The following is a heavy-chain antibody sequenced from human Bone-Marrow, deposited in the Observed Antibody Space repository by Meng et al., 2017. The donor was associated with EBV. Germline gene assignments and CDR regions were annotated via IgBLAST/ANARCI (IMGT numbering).Heavy chain of an antibody. CDR2: INPSGGST. CDR3: AKDRILLWFGGHWDY. V-gene: IGHV1-46*01. J-gene: IGHJ4*02. D-gene: IGHD3-10*01. CDR1: GYTFTSYY. Sequence: VGLVQSWAEVKKSVASVKVSCKTSGYTFTSYYMHWVRQAPGQGLEWMEIINPSGGSTSYAQKFQGRVTMTRDTSTSTVYMELSSLRSEDTAVYYCAKDRILLWFGGHWDYWGQGTLVTVSS.